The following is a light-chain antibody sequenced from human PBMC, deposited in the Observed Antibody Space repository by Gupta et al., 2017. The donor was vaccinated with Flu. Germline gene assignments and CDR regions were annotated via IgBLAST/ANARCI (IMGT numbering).Light chain of an antibody. J-gene: IGKJ1*01. Sequence: ALQVPPSPSSLSASVGDRVTITCRASRDIRNDVGWYQQRPGKVPQLLIFAASRLQTGVPSRFSGSGAGAEFTLTIDSLQPEDFATYYCLQNDFFPQTFGQGTRIEVK. CDR3: LQNDFFPQT. CDR2: AAS. V-gene: IGKV1-6*01. CDR1: RDIRND.